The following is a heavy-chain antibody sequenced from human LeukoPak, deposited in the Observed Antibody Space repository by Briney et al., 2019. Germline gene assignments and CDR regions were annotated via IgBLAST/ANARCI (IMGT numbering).Heavy chain of an antibody. CDR3: ARDATPRPHVFTIVRGVSYYYYGMDV. CDR1: GFTFCSYE. D-gene: IGHD3-10*01. V-gene: IGHV3-48*03. Sequence: GGSLRLSCAASGFTFCSYEMNWVREAPGEGVGWVSYISSSGSTIYYADSVKGRFTLSRDNGKNSLYLQINSLRAEDTADYYCARDATPRPHVFTIVRGVSYYYYGMDVWGKGTTVTVSS. CDR2: ISSSGSTI. J-gene: IGHJ6*04.